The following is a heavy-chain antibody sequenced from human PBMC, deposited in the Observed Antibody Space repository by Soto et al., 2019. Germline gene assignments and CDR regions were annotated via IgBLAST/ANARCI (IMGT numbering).Heavy chain of an antibody. CDR3: AREGLPRCFPANYGMDV. CDR1: GVTFTSSS. J-gene: IGHJ6*02. D-gene: IGHD4-17*01. Sequence: VASVKVSSEASGVTFTSSSVQSVRQARGQRLEWIGWIVLGGGNTSYAQKFQGRVTMTRDTSTSTVYMELSSLRSEDTAVYYCAREGLPRCFPANYGMDVWGQGTTVTVSS. V-gene: IGHV1-58*01. CDR2: IVLGGGNT.